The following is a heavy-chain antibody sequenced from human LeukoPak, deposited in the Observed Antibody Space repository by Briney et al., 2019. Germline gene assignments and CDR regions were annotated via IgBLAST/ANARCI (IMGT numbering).Heavy chain of an antibody. CDR3: AREGVGGYTEAFDY. CDR2: IGSSRSI. CDR1: GFTFSIYS. Sequence: GGSLRLSCAASGFTFSIYSMNWVRQAPGKGLEWVSAIGSSRSIYYADSVKGRSTVSRDDAKNSLYLQMNSLRAEDTAVYYCAREGVGGYTEAFDYWGQGTLVTVPS. J-gene: IGHJ4*02. D-gene: IGHD5-12*01. V-gene: IGHV3-21*01.